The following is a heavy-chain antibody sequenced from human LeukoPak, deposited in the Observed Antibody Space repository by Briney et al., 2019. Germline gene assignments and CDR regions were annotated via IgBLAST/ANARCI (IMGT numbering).Heavy chain of an antibody. J-gene: IGHJ4*02. Sequence: GGSLRLSCAASGFTLSNYSMNWVRQAPGKGLEWVAFISSSSSYIFYADSLKGRFTISRDNAKNSLYLQMSSLRADDTAVYYCARDLAYGDDGLWGQGTLVTVSS. CDR1: GFTLSNYS. V-gene: IGHV3-21*01. CDR2: ISSSSSYI. D-gene: IGHD4-17*01. CDR3: ARDLAYGDDGL.